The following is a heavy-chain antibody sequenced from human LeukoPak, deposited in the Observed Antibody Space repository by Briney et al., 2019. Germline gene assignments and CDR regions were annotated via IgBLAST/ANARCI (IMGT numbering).Heavy chain of an antibody. D-gene: IGHD6-19*01. CDR1: GFTFSSYS. V-gene: IGHV3-48*01. Sequence: PGGSLRLSCAASGFTFSSYSMNWVRQAPGKGLEWVSYISSSSSTIYYADSVKGRFTISRDNAKNSLYQQMNSLRAEDTAVYYCARELHSSGWHWGQGTLVTVSS. CDR3: ARELHSSGWH. J-gene: IGHJ4*02. CDR2: ISSSSSTI.